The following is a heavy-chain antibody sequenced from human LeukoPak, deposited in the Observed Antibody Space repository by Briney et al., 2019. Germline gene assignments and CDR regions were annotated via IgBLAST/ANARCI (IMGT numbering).Heavy chain of an antibody. D-gene: IGHD6-13*01. CDR2: IRYDGSNE. J-gene: IGHJ4*02. CDR1: GFTFSSYG. CDR3: AKDSGSWSNYFDY. Sequence: GGSLRLSCAASGFTFSSYGMHWVRQAPGKGLEWVAFIRYDGSNEYYADSVKGRFTISRDNSKNTLYLQMNSLRPDDTAVYYCAKDSGSWSNYFDYRGQGTLVTVSS. V-gene: IGHV3-30*02.